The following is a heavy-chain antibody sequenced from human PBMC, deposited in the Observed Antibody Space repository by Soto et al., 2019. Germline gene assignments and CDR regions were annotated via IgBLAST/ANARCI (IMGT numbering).Heavy chain of an antibody. CDR2: INHSGST. D-gene: IGHD6-13*01. J-gene: IGHJ4*02. CDR3: ARVETAAAGTGTGYFDY. Sequence: SETLSLTCAVYGGSFSGYYWSWIRQSPGKGLEWIGEINHSGSTNYNPSLKGRVTISVDTSKNQFSLKLSSVTAADTAVYYCARVETAAAGTGTGYFDYWGQGTLVTVSS. V-gene: IGHV4-34*01. CDR1: GGSFSGYY.